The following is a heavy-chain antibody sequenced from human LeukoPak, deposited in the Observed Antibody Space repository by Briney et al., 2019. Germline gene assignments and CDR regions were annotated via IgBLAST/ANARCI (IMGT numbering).Heavy chain of an antibody. CDR3: AREGITGTTAYYYGMDV. D-gene: IGHD1-20*01. Sequence: GGSLRLSCAASGFTFSSYAMSWVRQAPGKGLEWVSAISGSGGSTYYADSVKGRFTISRDNSKNTLYTQMNSLRAEDTAVYYCAREGITGTTAYYYGMDVWGQGTTVTVSS. CDR1: GFTFSSYA. CDR2: ISGSGGST. V-gene: IGHV3-23*01. J-gene: IGHJ6*02.